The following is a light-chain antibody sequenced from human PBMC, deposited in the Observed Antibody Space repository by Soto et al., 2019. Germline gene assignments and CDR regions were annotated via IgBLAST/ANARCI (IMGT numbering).Light chain of an antibody. V-gene: IGLV2-14*01. CDR1: SSDVGGYNY. CDR2: DVS. Sequence: QSALTQPAPVSGSPGQSITISCTGTSSDVGGYNYVSWYQQHPGKAPKLMIYDVSNRPSGVSNRFSGSKSGNTASLTISGLQAEDEADYYCSSYTSSSRVVFGGGTQLTVL. CDR3: SSYTSSSRVV. J-gene: IGLJ2*01.